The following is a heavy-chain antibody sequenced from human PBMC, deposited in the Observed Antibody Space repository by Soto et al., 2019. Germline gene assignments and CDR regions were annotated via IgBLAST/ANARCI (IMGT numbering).Heavy chain of an antibody. J-gene: IGHJ4*02. Sequence: EVQLVESGGGLVKPGGSLTLSCAASGFTFKRAWMNWVRQAPGKGLEWVGRIKSGIDGEATDYGAPVKGRFTISRDDSRNTLSLQMNSLKTEDTAIYYCSTGLGTYYSRFDYWGRGTRVTVSS. D-gene: IGHD3-10*01. V-gene: IGHV3-15*07. CDR2: IKSGIDGEAT. CDR1: GFTFKRAW. CDR3: STGLGTYYSRFDY.